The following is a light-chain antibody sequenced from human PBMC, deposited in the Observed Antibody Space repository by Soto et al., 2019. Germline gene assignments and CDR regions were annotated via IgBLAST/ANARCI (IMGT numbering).Light chain of an antibody. CDR2: LND. CDR3: AAWDGSLHARV. V-gene: IGLV1-44*01. CDR1: GSNIGSNP. J-gene: IGLJ3*02. Sequence: QSVLTQPPSASGTPGQRVTISCSGSGSNIGSNPLNWYQQLPGAAPTLLIYLNDQRPSGVPDRFSGSKSGTSASLAISGLQSEDEADYYCAAWDGSLHARVFGGGTKVTVL.